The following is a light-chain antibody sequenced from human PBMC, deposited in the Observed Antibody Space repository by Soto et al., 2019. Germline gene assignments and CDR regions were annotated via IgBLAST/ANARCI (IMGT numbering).Light chain of an antibody. CDR3: SSYTTSNTLV. J-gene: IGLJ2*01. V-gene: IGLV2-14*01. CDR2: EVT. CDR1: SDDVGNYNY. Sequence: QSALTQPASVSGSPGQSITLSCTGSSDDVGNYNYVSWYQQHPGKAPKLMIYEVTNRPSGVSNRFSGSKSGNTASLTISGLQAEDEADYYCSSYTTSNTLVFGGGTKVTVL.